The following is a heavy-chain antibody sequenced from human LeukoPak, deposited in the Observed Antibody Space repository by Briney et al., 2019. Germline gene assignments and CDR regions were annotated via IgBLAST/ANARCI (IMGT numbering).Heavy chain of an antibody. CDR3: TRSGDGAFDN. CDR2: ISYSSETT. J-gene: IGHJ3*02. V-gene: IGHV3-48*04. CDR1: GFTFSIYA. Sequence: PGGSLRFSCAASGFTFSIYAMNWVRQTPGKGLEWVSYISYSSETTYYADSVKGRFTISRDNAKNSLYLQMDSLRAEDTAVYYCTRSGDGAFDNWGQGTMVTVSS. D-gene: IGHD5-24*01.